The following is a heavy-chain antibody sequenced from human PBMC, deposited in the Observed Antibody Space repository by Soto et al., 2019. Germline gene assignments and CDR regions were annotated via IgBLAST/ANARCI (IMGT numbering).Heavy chain of an antibody. V-gene: IGHV4-39*01. CDR3: ARRAPPTVTYPWFDP. CDR2: IYYSGST. J-gene: IGHJ5*02. D-gene: IGHD4-17*01. Sequence: QLQLQESGPGLVKPSETLSLTCTVSGGSISSSSYYWGWIRQPPGKGLEWIGSIYYSGSTYYNPSLKSRVTISVDTSKNQFSLKLSSVTAADTAVYYCARRAPPTVTYPWFDPWGQGTLVTVSS. CDR1: GGSISSSSYY.